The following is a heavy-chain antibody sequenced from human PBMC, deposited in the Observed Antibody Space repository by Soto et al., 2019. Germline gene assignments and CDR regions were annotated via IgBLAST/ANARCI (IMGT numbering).Heavy chain of an antibody. CDR1: SGSISSSNW. D-gene: IGHD6-13*01. Sequence: PSETLSLTCAVSSGSISSSNWWSWVRQHQGKGLEWIGEIYHSGSTNYNPSLKSRVTISVDKSKNQFSLKLSSVTAADTAVYYCARTRLRQQLATEAFDIWGQGTMVTVSS. CDR3: ARTRLRQQLATEAFDI. J-gene: IGHJ3*02. CDR2: IYHSGST. V-gene: IGHV4-4*02.